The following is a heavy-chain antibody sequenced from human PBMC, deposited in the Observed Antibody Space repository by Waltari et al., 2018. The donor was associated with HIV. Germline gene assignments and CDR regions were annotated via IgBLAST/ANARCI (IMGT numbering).Heavy chain of an antibody. D-gene: IGHD2-15*01. CDR2: ISSSSSTI. CDR3: ARQGAIYCSGGSCYSGYYYYGMDV. CDR1: GFTFRSYR. J-gene: IGHJ6*02. V-gene: IGHV3-48*01. Sequence: VHGGGFLRHFCATSGFTFRSYRLNRVRHAPGKGLEWVSYISSSSSTIYYADSVKGRFTISRDNAKNSLYLQMNSLRAEDTAVYYCARQGAIYCSGGSCYSGYYYYGMDVWGQWTTVTVSS.